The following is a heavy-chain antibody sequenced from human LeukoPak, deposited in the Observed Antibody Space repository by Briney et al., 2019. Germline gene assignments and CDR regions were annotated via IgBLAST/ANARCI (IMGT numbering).Heavy chain of an antibody. Sequence: PSETLSLTCTVSGGSISSSSYYWGWIRQTPGTGLEWIGEINHSGSTNYNPSLKSRVIISGDMSKNQFSLKVTSVTAADTAVYYCARLTVGALDYWGQGTLVTVSS. D-gene: IGHD1-26*01. CDR2: INHSGST. CDR3: ARLTVGALDY. CDR1: GGSISSSSYY. V-gene: IGHV4-39*07. J-gene: IGHJ4*02.